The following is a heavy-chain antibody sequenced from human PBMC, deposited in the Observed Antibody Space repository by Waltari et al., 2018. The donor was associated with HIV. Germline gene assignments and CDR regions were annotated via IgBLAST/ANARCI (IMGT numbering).Heavy chain of an antibody. Sequence: EVQLGESGGGLVQPGGSLRLSCAASGFTVSRKYMTWVRQAPGKGLEWVSLIYSGGNTYYADSVQGRFTISRDNSKNTLYLQMNSLRAEDTGVYYCAGRGSGDYPYLDYWGQGTPVTVSS. CDR2: IYSGGNT. CDR3: AGRGSGDYPYLDY. V-gene: IGHV3-66*02. CDR1: GFTVSRKY. J-gene: IGHJ4*02. D-gene: IGHD4-17*01.